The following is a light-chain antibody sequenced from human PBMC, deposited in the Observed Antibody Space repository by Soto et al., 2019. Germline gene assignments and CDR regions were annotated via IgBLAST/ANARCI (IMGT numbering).Light chain of an antibody. CDR2: NVN. Sequence: QSALTQPRSVSGSPGQSVTISCTGSICNVGGYNYVSWYQQHPDEAPQLIIYNVNKRPSGVPDRFSGSKSGNTASLTISGLQAEDEADYYCCSYGGTVVFGGGTKLTVL. J-gene: IGLJ2*01. CDR1: ICNVGGYNY. V-gene: IGLV2-11*01. CDR3: CSYGGTVV.